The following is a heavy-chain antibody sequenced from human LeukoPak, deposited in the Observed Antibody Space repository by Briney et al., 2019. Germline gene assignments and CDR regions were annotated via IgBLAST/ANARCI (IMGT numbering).Heavy chain of an antibody. D-gene: IGHD2-8*01. V-gene: IGHV1-8*03. CDR3: ARGETQCMDY. J-gene: IGHJ4*02. CDR2: VTPTSGNT. Sequence: VASVKVSCKASGYTFTSYDINWVRQAPGQGLEWMGWVTPTSGNTGYAQKFQGRVTITRDTSIGTAYLELRTLRSEDTAVYYCARGETQCMDYWGQGTLATVSS. CDR1: GYTFTSYD.